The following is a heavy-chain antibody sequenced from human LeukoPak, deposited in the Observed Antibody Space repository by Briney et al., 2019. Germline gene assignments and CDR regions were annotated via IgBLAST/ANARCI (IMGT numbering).Heavy chain of an antibody. CDR1: GGSFSGYY. CDR2: INHSGST. CDR3: ARRQVGRIQLWPD. Sequence: PSETLSLTCAVYGGSFSGYYWSWIRQPPGKGLEWIGEINHSGSTNYNPSLKSRVTISVDTSKNQFSLKLSSVTAADTAVYYCARRQVGRIQLWPDWGQGTLVTASS. D-gene: IGHD5-18*01. V-gene: IGHV4-34*01. J-gene: IGHJ4*02.